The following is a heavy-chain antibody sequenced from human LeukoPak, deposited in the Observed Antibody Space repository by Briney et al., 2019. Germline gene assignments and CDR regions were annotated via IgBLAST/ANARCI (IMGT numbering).Heavy chain of an antibody. CDR1: GFTFRSYS. V-gene: IGHV3-48*01. Sequence: GSLRLSCAASGFTFRSYSMNWVRQAPGKGLEWVSYISSSSTTIYYADSVKGRFTISRDNAKNSLYLQMNSLRAEDTAVYYCARDHHRRLYDSQARDTFDFWGQGTMVTVSS. CDR2: ISSSSTTI. D-gene: IGHD3-22*01. CDR3: ARDHHRRLYDSQARDTFDF. J-gene: IGHJ3*01.